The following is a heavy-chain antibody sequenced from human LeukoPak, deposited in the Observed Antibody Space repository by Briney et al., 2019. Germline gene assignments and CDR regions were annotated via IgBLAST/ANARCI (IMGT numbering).Heavy chain of an antibody. Sequence: PGGSLRLSCAASGFTFSTYAMHWVRQAPGKRLEYVSAISNNGNSTYYANSVKGRFTISRDNSKNTLYLQMGSLRAEDMAVYYCTRASGYTSGWPFDYWGQGILVTVSS. CDR1: GFTFSTYA. CDR2: ISNNGNST. D-gene: IGHD6-19*01. CDR3: TRASGYTSGWPFDY. V-gene: IGHV3-64*01. J-gene: IGHJ4*02.